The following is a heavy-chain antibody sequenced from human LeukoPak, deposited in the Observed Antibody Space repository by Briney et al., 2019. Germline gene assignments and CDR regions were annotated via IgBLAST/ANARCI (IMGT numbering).Heavy chain of an antibody. V-gene: IGHV4-59*01. CDR3: ARHFTGYYYDSSGYPPEYFQH. Sequence: SETLSLTCTVSGGSISSYYWSWIRQPPGKGLEWIGYIYYSGSTNYNPSLKSRVTISVDTSKNQFSLKLSSVTAADTAVYYCARHFTGYYYDSSGYPPEYFQHWGQGTLVTVSS. CDR1: GGSISSYY. J-gene: IGHJ1*01. D-gene: IGHD3-22*01. CDR2: IYYSGST.